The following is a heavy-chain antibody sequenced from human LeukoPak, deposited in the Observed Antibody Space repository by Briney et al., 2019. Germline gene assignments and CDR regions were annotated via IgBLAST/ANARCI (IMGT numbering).Heavy chain of an antibody. D-gene: IGHD5-18*01. CDR1: GGSISSHY. CDR3: ARGIGYSYGSYFDY. V-gene: IGHV4-59*11. J-gene: IGHJ4*02. CDR2: ISYSGII. Sequence: SETLSLTCTVSGGSISSHYWTWLRQPPGKGLEGIGYISYSGIINYNPSLKSRVTISLDTSKNQFSLNLSSVTAADTAVYYCARGIGYSYGSYFDYWGQGTLATVSS.